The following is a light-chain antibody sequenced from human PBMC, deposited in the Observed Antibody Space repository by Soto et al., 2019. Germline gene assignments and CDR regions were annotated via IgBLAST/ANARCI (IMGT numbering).Light chain of an antibody. V-gene: IGKV3-20*01. CDR3: QQFGGSPPYT. CDR1: QSVSGSY. Sequence: EIVLTQSPGTLSLSPGERATLSCWASQSVSGSYLAWYQQRPGQAPRLLIYGASSRATGIPDRFSGSGSGTNFTLSISRLEPEDFAVYYCQQFGGSPPYTFGQGTKLEFK. J-gene: IGKJ2*01. CDR2: GAS.